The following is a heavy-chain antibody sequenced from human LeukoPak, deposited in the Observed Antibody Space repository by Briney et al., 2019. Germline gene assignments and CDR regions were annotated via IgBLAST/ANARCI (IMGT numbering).Heavy chain of an antibody. D-gene: IGHD7-27*01. Sequence: SQTLSLTCAISGDSVSSNSGSWNWIRQSPSRGLEWPGRTYYRSRWFTDYALSVKSRITINPDTSKNHFSLQLNSVTPEDTAVYYCARAGLWGEFGYWGQGSLATVSS. J-gene: IGHJ4*02. CDR2: TYYRSRWFT. CDR1: GDSVSSNSGS. V-gene: IGHV6-1*01. CDR3: ARAGLWGEFGY.